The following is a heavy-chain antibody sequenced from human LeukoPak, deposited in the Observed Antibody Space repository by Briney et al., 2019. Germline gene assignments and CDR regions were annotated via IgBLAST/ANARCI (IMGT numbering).Heavy chain of an antibody. CDR1: GGSINTYY. D-gene: IGHD3-10*01. V-gene: IGHV4-59*08. CDR2: IYYSGRT. J-gene: IGHJ4*02. Sequence: PSETLSLTCTVSGGSINTYYWSWIRQPPGKGLEWIGYIYYSGRTNYNPSLKSRVTISVDTSKNQVSLKLSSVTAADTAVSYCARSPGATIVRAHYCFDCWGQGTLVTVSS. CDR3: ARSPGATIVRAHYCFDC.